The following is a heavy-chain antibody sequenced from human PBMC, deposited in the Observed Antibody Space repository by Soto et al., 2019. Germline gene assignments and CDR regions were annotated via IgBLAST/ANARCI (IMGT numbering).Heavy chain of an antibody. CDR1: GGTFSCYA. V-gene: IGHV1-69*13. CDR2: IIPIFGTA. D-gene: IGHD2-8*01. CDR3: ARTHYCTNGVCSYYHYGMDV. J-gene: IGHJ6*02. Sequence: SSVKVACNASGGTFSCYAISWVRQAPGQGLEWMGGIIPIFGTANYAQKFQGRVRITADESTSTAYMELSSLRSEDTAVYYCARTHYCTNGVCSYYHYGMDVWAQGTTVTVSS.